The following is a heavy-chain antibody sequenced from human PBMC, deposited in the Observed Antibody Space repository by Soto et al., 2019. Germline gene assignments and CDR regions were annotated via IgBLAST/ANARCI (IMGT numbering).Heavy chain of an antibody. Sequence: PGGSLRLSCAASGFTVTGNYMSWVRQAPGKGLEWVSIMYAGGDTYYADSVKGRFTISRDNYKNTLNLQMNSLRDEDTAVYYCARDGGSGISFASYIYYGMDVWGQGTTVTVSS. D-gene: IGHD3-16*01. CDR2: MYAGGDT. CDR1: GFTVTGNY. V-gene: IGHV3-53*01. J-gene: IGHJ6*02. CDR3: ARDGGSGISFASYIYYGMDV.